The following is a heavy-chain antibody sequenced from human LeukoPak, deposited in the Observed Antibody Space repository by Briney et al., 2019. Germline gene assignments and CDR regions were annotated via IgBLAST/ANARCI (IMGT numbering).Heavy chain of an antibody. D-gene: IGHD2-2*01. J-gene: IGHJ4*02. CDR1: GYTFTNYD. V-gene: IGHV1-8*01. Sequence: ASVKVSCKASGYTFTNYDINWVRQATGQGLEGMGWMNPNSGDSHSVDKFQGRVTMTRDTSIRTAYMELGGLRSDDTAVYYCARRYCISTGCSAFDYWGPGTPVTVSS. CDR3: ARRYCISTGCSAFDY. CDR2: MNPNSGDS.